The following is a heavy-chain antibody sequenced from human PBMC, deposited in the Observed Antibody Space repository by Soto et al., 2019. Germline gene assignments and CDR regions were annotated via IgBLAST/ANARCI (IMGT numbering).Heavy chain of an antibody. CDR2: IWYDGSNT. J-gene: IGHJ5*02. CDR1: GSMFTSYG. Sequence: QVQLVESGGGVVQPGKSLRLSCVASGSMFTSYGIHWVRQAPGKGLEWVALIWYDGSNTFYADSVKGRFTVSRDNSKKTVYLQMNSLRGEDTAVYYCAKGAARLLSPLFDPWGQGTRVIVSS. CDR3: AKGAARLLSPLFDP. D-gene: IGHD6-25*01. V-gene: IGHV3-33*06.